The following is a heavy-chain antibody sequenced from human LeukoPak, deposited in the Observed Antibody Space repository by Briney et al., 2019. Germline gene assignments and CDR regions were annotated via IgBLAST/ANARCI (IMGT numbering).Heavy chain of an antibody. V-gene: IGHV3-30*18. CDR3: AKASTWRAVAGPYYYYYYGMDV. Sequence: PGRSLRLSCAASGFTFSSYGMHWVRQAPGKGLEWVAVISYDGSNKYYADSVKGRFTISRDNSKNTLYLQMNSLRAEDTAVYYCAKASTWRAVAGPYYYYYYGMDVWGQGTTVTVSS. D-gene: IGHD6-19*01. J-gene: IGHJ6*02. CDR1: GFTFSSYG. CDR2: ISYDGSNK.